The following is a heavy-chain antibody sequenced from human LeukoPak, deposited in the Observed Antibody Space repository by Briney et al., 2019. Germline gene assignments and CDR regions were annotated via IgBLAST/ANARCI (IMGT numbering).Heavy chain of an antibody. CDR2: INPNSGGT. Sequence: EASVKVSCKASGYTFTGYYMHWVRQAPGQGLEWMGRINPNSGGTNYAQKFQGRVTMTRDTSISTAYMELSRLRSDDTAVYYCARDTRSKRAYYYDSSGSDYWGQGTLVTVSS. V-gene: IGHV1-2*06. D-gene: IGHD3-22*01. CDR1: GYTFTGYY. J-gene: IGHJ4*02. CDR3: ARDTRSKRAYYYDSSGSDY.